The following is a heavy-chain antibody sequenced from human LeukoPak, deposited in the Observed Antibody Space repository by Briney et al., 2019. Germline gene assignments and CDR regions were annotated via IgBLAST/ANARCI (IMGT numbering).Heavy chain of an antibody. Sequence: PSETLSLTCTVSGGSISSSSYYWGWIRQPPGKGLEWIGEINHSGSTNYNPSLKSRVTISVDTSKNQFSLKLSSVTAADTAVYYCARGLDSLGELSRGDAFDIWGQGTMVTVSS. V-gene: IGHV4-39*07. CDR3: ARGLDSLGELSRGDAFDI. D-gene: IGHD3-3*01. CDR1: GGSISSSSYY. CDR2: INHSGST. J-gene: IGHJ3*02.